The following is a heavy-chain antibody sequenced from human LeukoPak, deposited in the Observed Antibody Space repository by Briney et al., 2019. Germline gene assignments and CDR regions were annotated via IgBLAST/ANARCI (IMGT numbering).Heavy chain of an antibody. Sequence: PSETLSLTCTVSGGSISSHYWSWIRQPPGKGLGWIGYIYYSGSTNYNPSLKSRVTISVDTSKNQFSLKLSSVTAADTAVYYCARSRGAIFGVDPWGQGNPGTVSS. CDR1: GGSISSHY. CDR2: IYYSGST. D-gene: IGHD3-3*01. CDR3: ARSRGAIFGVDP. J-gene: IGHJ5*02. V-gene: IGHV4-59*11.